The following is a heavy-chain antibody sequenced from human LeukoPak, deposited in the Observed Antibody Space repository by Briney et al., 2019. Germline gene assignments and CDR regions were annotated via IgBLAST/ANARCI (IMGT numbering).Heavy chain of an antibody. Sequence: SETLSLTCSVSGGXISSYYCSRIRQPPGKGLEWIGYLYYTGSTNYNPSLKSRVTISVDTSKNQFSLKPSSVTAADTAVYYCARDGGSGLPGAFYIWGQGTMVTVSS. V-gene: IGHV4-59*01. CDR3: ARDGGSGLPGAFYI. CDR2: LYYTGST. J-gene: IGHJ3*02. CDR1: GGXISSYY. D-gene: IGHD3-10*01.